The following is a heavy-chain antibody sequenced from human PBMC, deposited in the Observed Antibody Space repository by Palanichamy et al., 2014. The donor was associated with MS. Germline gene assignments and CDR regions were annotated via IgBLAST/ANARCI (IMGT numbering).Heavy chain of an antibody. D-gene: IGHD3-9*01. Sequence: VQLVQSGSELKKPGAVSEGFLQGFWISLHYLWSELGATGPWARTSVDGMDQHQHWDPTYAQGFTGRFVFSLDTSVSTAYLQISSLKAEDTAVYFCARDWWGYDILGGLNWFDPWGQGTLVTVSS. CDR2: QHQHWDP. J-gene: IGHJ5*02. CDR3: ARDWWGYDILGGLNWFDP. CDR1: ISLHYLW. V-gene: IGHV7-4-1*02.